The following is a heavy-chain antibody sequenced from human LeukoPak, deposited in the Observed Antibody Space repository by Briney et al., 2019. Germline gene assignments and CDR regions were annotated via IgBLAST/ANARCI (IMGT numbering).Heavy chain of an antibody. CDR1: GYTFTSYG. D-gene: IGHD2-8*01. V-gene: IGHV1-18*01. CDR2: ISAYNGNT. CDR3: ASCHCTNGVCYGECEYFQH. Sequence: ASVKVSCKASGYTFTSYGISWVRQAPGQGLEWMGWISAYNGNTNYAQKLQGRVTMTTDTSTSTAYMELRSLRSDDTAVYYCASCHCTNGVCYGECEYFQHWGQGTLVTVSS. J-gene: IGHJ1*01.